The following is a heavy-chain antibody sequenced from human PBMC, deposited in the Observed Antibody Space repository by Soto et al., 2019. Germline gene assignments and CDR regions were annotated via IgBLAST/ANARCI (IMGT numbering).Heavy chain of an antibody. V-gene: IGHV3-21*01. CDR2: ISSSSSYI. J-gene: IGHJ5*02. D-gene: IGHD3-16*01. CDR1: GFTFSSYS. Sequence: GGSLRLSCAASGFTFSSYSMNWVRQAPGKGLEWVSSISSSSSYIYYADSVKGRFTISRDNAKNSLYLQMNSLRAEDTAVYYCARDPRRQVLSGPWGQGTLVTVSS. CDR3: ARDPRRQVLSGP.